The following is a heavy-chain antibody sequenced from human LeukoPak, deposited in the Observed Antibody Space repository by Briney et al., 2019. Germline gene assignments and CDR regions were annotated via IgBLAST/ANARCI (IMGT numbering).Heavy chain of an antibody. CDR1: GGTFTNYA. V-gene: IGHV1-69*04. CDR2: IIPILDVT. CDR3: ARGGGVDILTGFQY. J-gene: IGHJ4*02. D-gene: IGHD3-9*01. Sequence: SVKVSCTASGGTFTNYAINWVRQAPGQGLEWMGRIIPILDVTNYAQKFQGRVTITADQSTSTAYMELSSLRSEDTAVYFCARGGGVDILTGFQYWGQGTLVTVSS.